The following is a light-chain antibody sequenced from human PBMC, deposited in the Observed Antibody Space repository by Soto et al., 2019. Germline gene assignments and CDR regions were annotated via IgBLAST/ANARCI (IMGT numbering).Light chain of an antibody. Sequence: DIQMTQSPSSLAASVGDRVTISCRASQGISNYLAWYQQKPGKVPKLLIYAASTLQSGVSSRFTGSGSGTDCTLTISSLQPEDVATYYCQKYNWPPFTFGPGTKVYIK. CDR3: QKYNWPPFT. J-gene: IGKJ3*01. V-gene: IGKV1-27*01. CDR1: QGISNY. CDR2: AAS.